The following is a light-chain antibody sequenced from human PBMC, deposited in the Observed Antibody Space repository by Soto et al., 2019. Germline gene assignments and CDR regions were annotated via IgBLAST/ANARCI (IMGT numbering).Light chain of an antibody. Sequence: SYELTQPPSVSVSPGQTASITCSGDKLGDKYACWYQQKPGQSPVLVIYQDSKRPSGIPERFSGSNSGNTATLTISGTQAMDEADYYCQAWDSSTHVVFGGGTSSPS. J-gene: IGLJ2*01. CDR1: KLGDKY. V-gene: IGLV3-1*01. CDR3: QAWDSSTHVV. CDR2: QDS.